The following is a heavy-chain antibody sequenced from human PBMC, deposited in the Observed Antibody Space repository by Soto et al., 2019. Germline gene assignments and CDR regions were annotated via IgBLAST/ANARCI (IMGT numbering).Heavy chain of an antibody. Sequence: GGSLRLSCAASGFTFSSYAMSWVRQAPGKGLEWVSAISGSGGSTYYADSVKGRFTISRDNSKNTLYLQMNSLRAEDTAVYYCAKDLALWFGEPTPPQDYWGQGTLVTVSS. CDR1: GFTFSSYA. V-gene: IGHV3-23*01. CDR3: AKDLALWFGEPTPPQDY. D-gene: IGHD3-10*01. CDR2: ISGSGGST. J-gene: IGHJ4*02.